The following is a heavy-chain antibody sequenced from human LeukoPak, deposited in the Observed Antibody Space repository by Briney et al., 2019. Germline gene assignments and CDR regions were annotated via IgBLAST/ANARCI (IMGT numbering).Heavy chain of an antibody. CDR3: ANEYCRSSSCYLYYFDY. D-gene: IGHD2-2*01. CDR2: ISSRGDSV. CDR1: GFTFSNYN. V-gene: IGHV3-48*01. Sequence: GGSLRLSCAASGFTFSNYNMNWARQAPGKGLEWISYISSRGDSVYYAYSVQGRFTISRDNSKNTLYLQMNSLRAEDTAVYYCANEYCRSSSCYLYYFDYWGQGTLVTVSS. J-gene: IGHJ4*02.